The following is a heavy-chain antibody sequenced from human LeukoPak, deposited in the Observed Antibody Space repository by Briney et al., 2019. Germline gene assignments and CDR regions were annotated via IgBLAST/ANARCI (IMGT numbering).Heavy chain of an antibody. J-gene: IGHJ3*02. Sequence: GSLRLSCAASGFTFSSYAMSWVRQAPGKGLEWVSAISGSGGSTYYADSVKGRFTISRDNSKNTLYLQMNSLRAEDTAVYYCARHPGWYDAFDIWGQGTMVTVSS. D-gene: IGHD6-19*01. CDR3: ARHPGWYDAFDI. V-gene: IGHV3-23*01. CDR2: ISGSGGST. CDR1: GFTFSSYA.